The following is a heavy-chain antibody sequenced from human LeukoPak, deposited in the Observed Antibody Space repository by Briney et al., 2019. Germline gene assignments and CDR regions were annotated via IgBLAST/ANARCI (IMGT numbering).Heavy chain of an antibody. CDR2: ITSSGSTT. CDR3: AKVSGWGSPVRSFDY. V-gene: IGHV3-23*01. D-gene: IGHD6-19*01. Sequence: GGSLRLSCAASGFNFNSYVMSWVRQAPGKGLEWVSAITSSGSTTYYADSVKGRFTISRDNSQNTLFLQMNSLGADDTAVYYCAKVSGWGSPVRSFDYWGQGTLVTVSS. CDR1: GFNFNSYV. J-gene: IGHJ4*02.